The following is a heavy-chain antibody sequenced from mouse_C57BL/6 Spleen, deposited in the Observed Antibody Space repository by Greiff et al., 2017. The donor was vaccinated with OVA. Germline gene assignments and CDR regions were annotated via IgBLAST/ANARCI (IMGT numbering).Heavy chain of an antibody. Sequence: QVQLQQPGAELVKPGASVKMSCKASGYTFTSYWITWVKQRPGQGLEWIGDIYPGSGSTNYNEKFKSKATLTVDTSSSTAYMQLSSLTSEDSAVYYCARTDHGSSYCAMDYWGQGTSVTVSS. CDR2: IYPGSGST. V-gene: IGHV1-55*01. CDR1: GYTFTSYW. CDR3: ARTDHGSSYCAMDY. D-gene: IGHD1-1*01. J-gene: IGHJ4*01.